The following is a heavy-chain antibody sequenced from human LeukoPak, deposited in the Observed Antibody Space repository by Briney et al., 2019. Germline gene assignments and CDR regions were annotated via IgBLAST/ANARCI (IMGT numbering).Heavy chain of an antibody. D-gene: IGHD3-22*01. CDR1: GGSFSGYY. J-gene: IGHJ4*02. Sequence: KPSETLSLTCAVYGGSFSGYYWSWIRQPPGKGLEWIGEINHSGSTNYNPSLKSRVTIPVDTSKNQFSLKLSSVTAADTAVYYCARAQYYYDSRQDYWGQGTLVTVSS. V-gene: IGHV4-34*01. CDR3: ARAQYYYDSRQDY. CDR2: INHSGST.